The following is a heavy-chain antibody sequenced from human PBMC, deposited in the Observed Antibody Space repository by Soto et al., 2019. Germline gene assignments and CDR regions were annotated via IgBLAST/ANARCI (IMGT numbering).Heavy chain of an antibody. CDR3: AKDLLRMGYDSSGYPGPD. V-gene: IGHV3-23*01. Sequence: GGSLRLSCAASGFTFSTYGMSWVRQAPGKGLEWVSAIAGPGGGASYADSVQGRFTISRDNSKNTLYLQMNSLRAEDTAVYYCAKDLLRMGYDSSGYPGPDWGQGTLVTVSS. CDR1: GFTFSTYG. D-gene: IGHD3-22*01. CDR2: IAGPGGGA. J-gene: IGHJ4*02.